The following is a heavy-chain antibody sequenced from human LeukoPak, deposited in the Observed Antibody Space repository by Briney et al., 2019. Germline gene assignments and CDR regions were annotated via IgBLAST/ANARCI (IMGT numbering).Heavy chain of an antibody. Sequence: SGGSLRLSCAASGFIFDDYAMHWVRHGPGKGLGWVSGMSWSSGSIGYADSVKGRFTISRDNAKNSLYLQMNSLRAEDTALYYCAKDTSITIFGVVSSYYGMDVWGQGTTVTVSS. J-gene: IGHJ6*02. D-gene: IGHD3-3*01. CDR3: AKDTSITIFGVVSSYYGMDV. CDR2: MSWSSGSI. V-gene: IGHV3-9*01. CDR1: GFIFDDYA.